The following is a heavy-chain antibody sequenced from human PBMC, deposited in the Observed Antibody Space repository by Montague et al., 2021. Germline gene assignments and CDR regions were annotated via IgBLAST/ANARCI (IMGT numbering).Heavy chain of an antibody. CDR1: GFPFSSYA. Sequence: SLRLSCAASGFPFSSYAMSWFRQVPGKGLKWVSSITSGGSTYYADSVTGRFTISRDNYKNTLYLQMNSLRAEDTAVYYCTTDQDDYGDYVDWVDTWGQGTLVTVSS. CDR2: ITSGGST. D-gene: IGHD4-17*01. J-gene: IGHJ5*02. CDR3: TTDQDDYGDYVDWVDT. V-gene: IGHV3-23*01.